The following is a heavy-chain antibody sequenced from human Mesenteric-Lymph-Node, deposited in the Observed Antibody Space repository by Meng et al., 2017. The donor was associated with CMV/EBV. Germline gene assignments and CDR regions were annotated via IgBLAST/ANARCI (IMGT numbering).Heavy chain of an antibody. Sequence: SVKVSCKASGGTFSSYAISWVRQAPGQGLEWMGGIIPILGIANYAQKFQGRVTITADKSTSTAYMELSSLRSEDTAVYYCARAGSSGWYFAWFDPWGQGTLVTVSS. D-gene: IGHD6-19*01. J-gene: IGHJ5*02. V-gene: IGHV1-69*10. CDR3: ARAGSSGWYFAWFDP. CDR2: IIPILGIA. CDR1: GGTFSSYA.